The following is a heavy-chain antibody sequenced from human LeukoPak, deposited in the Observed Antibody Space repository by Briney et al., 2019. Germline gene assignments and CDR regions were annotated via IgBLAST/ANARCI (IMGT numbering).Heavy chain of an antibody. CDR3: ARDRTSQLNWDYGGNSVDY. Sequence: GGSLRLSCAASGFTFDDYGMSWVRQAPGKGLEWVSGINWNGGSTGYADSVKGRFTISRDNAKNSLYLQMNSLRAEDTALYYCARDRTSQLNWDYGGNSVDYWGQGTLVTVSS. J-gene: IGHJ4*02. V-gene: IGHV3-20*04. CDR1: GFTFDDYG. CDR2: INWNGGST. D-gene: IGHD4-23*01.